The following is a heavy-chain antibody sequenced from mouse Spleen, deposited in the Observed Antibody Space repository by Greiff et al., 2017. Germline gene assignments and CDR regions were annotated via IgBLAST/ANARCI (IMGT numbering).Heavy chain of an antibody. J-gene: IGHJ4*01. Sequence: QVQLQQPGAELVKPGASVKLSCKASGYTFTSYWMHWVKQRPGQGLEWIGEIDPSGSYTNYNQKFKGKATLTVDKSSSTAYMQLSSLTSEDSAVYYCARKGSYYAMDYWGQGTSVTVSS. CDR2: IDPSGSYT. CDR3: ARKGSYYAMDY. V-gene: IGHV1-69*02. CDR1: GYTFTSYW.